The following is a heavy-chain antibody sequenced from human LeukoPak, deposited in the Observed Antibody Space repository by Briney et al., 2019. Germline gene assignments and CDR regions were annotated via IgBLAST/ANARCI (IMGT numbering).Heavy chain of an antibody. CDR2: IYSSGST. J-gene: IGHJ4*02. D-gene: IGHD3-3*01. Sequence: KTSETLSLTCAVSGYSISSGYSWDWIRQSPGKGLEWIGNIYSSGSTYYNPSLKSRITIAVSTSKNQFSLSLNSVTAADTAVYYCAGRKTLFWYFDYWGQGTLVTVSS. V-gene: IGHV4-38-2*01. CDR3: AGRKTLFWYFDY. CDR1: GYSISSGYS.